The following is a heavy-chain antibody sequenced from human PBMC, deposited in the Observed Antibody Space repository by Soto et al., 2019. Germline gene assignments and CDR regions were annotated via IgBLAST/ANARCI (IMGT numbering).Heavy chain of an antibody. CDR2: ISYDGSNK. V-gene: IGHV3-30*18. CDR3: AKDIYDGLFQH. D-gene: IGHD3-22*01. J-gene: IGHJ1*01. Sequence: QVQLVESGGGVVQPGRSLRLSCAASGFTFSSYGMHWVRQAPGKGLEWVAVISYDGSNKYYADSVKGRFTISRDNSKNTLYLQMNSLRAEDTAVYYCAKDIYDGLFQHWGQGTLVTVSS. CDR1: GFTFSSYG.